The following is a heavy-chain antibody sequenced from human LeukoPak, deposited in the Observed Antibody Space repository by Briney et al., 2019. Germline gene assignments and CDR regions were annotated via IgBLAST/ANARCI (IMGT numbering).Heavy chain of an antibody. D-gene: IGHD6-19*01. J-gene: IGHJ4*02. CDR3: ARPHGTSGWYYLDY. Sequence: SGPTLVHPTQTLTLTCTFSGLSRGTSGLRGSWIRQPPVKALEWLAHIDWDEDKFYNTSLKTRLTISKDASKNQIVLTMTNMDPADTATYYCARPHGTSGWYYLDYWGQGILVTVSS. V-gene: IGHV2-70*04. CDR1: GLSRGTSGLR. CDR2: IDWDEDK.